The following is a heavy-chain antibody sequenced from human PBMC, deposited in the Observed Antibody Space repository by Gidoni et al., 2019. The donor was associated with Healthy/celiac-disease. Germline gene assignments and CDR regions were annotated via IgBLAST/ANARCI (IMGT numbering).Heavy chain of an antibody. Sequence: EVQRVESGGGLVQPGRSLSLSCTASGFTFGDYAMSWVRQAPGKGLEWVGFIRSKAYGGTTEYAASVKGRFTISRDDFKSIAYLQMNSLKTEDTAVYYCTRGGYSGYDPLGYWGQGTLVTVSS. CDR1: GFTFGDYA. V-gene: IGHV3-49*04. D-gene: IGHD5-12*01. CDR3: TRGGYSGYDPLGY. J-gene: IGHJ4*02. CDR2: IRSKAYGGTT.